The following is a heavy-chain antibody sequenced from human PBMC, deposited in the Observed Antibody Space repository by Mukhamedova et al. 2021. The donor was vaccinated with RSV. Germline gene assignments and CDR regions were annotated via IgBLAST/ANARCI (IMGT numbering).Heavy chain of an antibody. CDR2: IIPIFGTA. Sequence: QGLEWMGGIIPIFGTANYAQKFQGRVTITADESTSTAYMELSSLGSEATAVYYCARVWNWKGDHWGPGTLVTGPS. V-gene: IGHV1-69*01. J-gene: IGHJ4*02. D-gene: IGHD1-1*01. CDR3: ARVWNWKGDH.